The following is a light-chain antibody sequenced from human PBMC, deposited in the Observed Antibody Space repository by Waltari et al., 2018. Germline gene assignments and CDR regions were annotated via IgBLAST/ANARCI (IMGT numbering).Light chain of an antibody. CDR2: EVT. CDR1: RNDVGGYNY. J-gene: IGLJ2*01. CDR3: SSFAGSDNLDI. V-gene: IGLV2-8*01. Sequence: QSALTQPPSASGSLGQSVTISCSGTRNDVGGYNYVSWYQQHSCKAPRLIIYEVTERPSGVPERFSGSKAGNTASLPVSGLQAEDEADYYCSSFAGSDNLDIFGGGTKLTVL.